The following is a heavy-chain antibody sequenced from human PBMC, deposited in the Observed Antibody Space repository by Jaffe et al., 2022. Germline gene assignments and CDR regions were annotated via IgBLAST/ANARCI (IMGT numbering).Heavy chain of an antibody. D-gene: IGHD7-27*01. J-gene: IGHJ4*02. CDR2: IHSATTI. V-gene: IGHV3-48*03. CDR1: GFPFSNSE. CDR3: ARGRNGDGDSLDQ. Sequence: EVHLVESGGGLVQPGGSLRLSCAASGFPFSNSELNWVRQAPGKGLEWISYIHSATTIYYAQSVRGRFIISKDNAKNSLYLQMNDLRLEDTAIYYCARGRNGDGDSLDQWGRGTLVTVST.